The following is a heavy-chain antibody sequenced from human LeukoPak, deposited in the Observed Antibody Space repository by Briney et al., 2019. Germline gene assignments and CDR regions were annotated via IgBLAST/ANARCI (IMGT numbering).Heavy chain of an antibody. V-gene: IGHV3-30*01. D-gene: IGHD3-22*01. CDR2: ISYEGSNK. CDR3: AREYRPYYDSSGYYYVGSAFDI. J-gene: IGHJ3*02. Sequence: GGSLRLSCAASGFTFSSYAMHWVRQAPGKGLEWVAVISYEGSNKYYADSVKGRFTISRDNSKNTLYLQMNSLRAEDTAVYYCAREYRPYYDSSGYYYVGSAFDIWGQGTMVTVSS. CDR1: GFTFSSYA.